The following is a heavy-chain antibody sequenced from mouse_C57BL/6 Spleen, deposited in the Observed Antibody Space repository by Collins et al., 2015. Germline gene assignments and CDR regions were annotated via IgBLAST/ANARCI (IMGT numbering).Heavy chain of an antibody. Sequence: QVQLQQPGAELVRPGSSVKLSCKASGYTFTNYWMDWVKQRPGQGLEWIGNIYPSDSETHYNQKFKDKATLTVDKSSSTAYMQLSSLTSEDSAVYYCARNDYYGSSYAMDYWGQGTSVTVSS. CDR1: GYTFTNYW. D-gene: IGHD1-1*01. CDR2: IYPSDSET. J-gene: IGHJ4*01. CDR3: ARNDYYGSSYAMDY. V-gene: IGHV1-61*01.